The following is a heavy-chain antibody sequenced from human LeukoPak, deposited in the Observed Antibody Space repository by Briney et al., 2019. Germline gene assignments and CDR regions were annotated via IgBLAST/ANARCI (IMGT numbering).Heavy chain of an antibody. Sequence: SETLSLTCTVSGGSVSSSNYFWGWIRQPPGKGLEWIGSIYYSGSTYYNPPLKSRVTISVDTSKNQFSLKLSSVTAADTAVYYCASRVVTAIRPGAFDIWGQGTMVTVSS. CDR2: IYYSGST. D-gene: IGHD2-21*02. V-gene: IGHV4-39*07. CDR3: ASRVVTAIRPGAFDI. CDR1: GGSVSSSNYF. J-gene: IGHJ3*02.